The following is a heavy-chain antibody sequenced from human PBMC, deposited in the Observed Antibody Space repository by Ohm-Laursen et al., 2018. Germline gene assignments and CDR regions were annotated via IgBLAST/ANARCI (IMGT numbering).Heavy chain of an antibody. CDR1: GFTLSSYP. CDR2: ISAGGGNT. D-gene: IGHD4-11*01. J-gene: IGHJ4*02. CDR3: AKRDVSNYHCFDS. Sequence: GSLRLSCAASGFTLSSYPMSWVRQAPGKGLEWVSAISAGGGNTYYADSVKGRFTISRDNSKNTLYLQMNSLRAEDTAVYYCAKRDVSNYHCFDSWGQGTLVTVSS. V-gene: IGHV3-23*01.